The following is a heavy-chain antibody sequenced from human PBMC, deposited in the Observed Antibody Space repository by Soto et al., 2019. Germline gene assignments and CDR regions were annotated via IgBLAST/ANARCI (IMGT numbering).Heavy chain of an antibody. J-gene: IGHJ3*02. V-gene: IGHV3-9*01. Sequence: EVQLVESGGGLVQPGRSLRLSCAASGFTFDDYAMHWVRQAPGKGLEWVSGISWNSGSIGYADSVKGRFTISRDNAKNSLYLQMNSLRAEDTALYYCAKDARELWFGELFYAFDIWGQGTMVTVSS. D-gene: IGHD3-10*01. CDR3: AKDARELWFGELFYAFDI. CDR2: ISWNSGSI. CDR1: GFTFDDYA.